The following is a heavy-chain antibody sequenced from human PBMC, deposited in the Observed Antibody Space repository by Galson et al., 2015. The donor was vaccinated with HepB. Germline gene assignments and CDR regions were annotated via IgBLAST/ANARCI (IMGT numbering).Heavy chain of an antibody. J-gene: IGHJ6*02. D-gene: IGHD4-23*01. V-gene: IGHV1-69*13. CDR2: IMPIFRSP. CDR1: GDTFRNSA. CDR3: ASKDYGGAGNYYYGIDV. Sequence: SVKVSCKASGDTFRNSAISWVRQAPGQGLEWMGGIMPIFRSPDYAQKFKGRVTITADESTNTAYMELNSPSSEDTAIYYCASKDYGGAGNYYYGIDVWGQGTTVIVSS.